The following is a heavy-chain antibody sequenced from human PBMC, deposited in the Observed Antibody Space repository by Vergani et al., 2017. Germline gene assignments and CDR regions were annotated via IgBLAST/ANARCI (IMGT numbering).Heavy chain of an antibody. Sequence: EVQLVESGGGLVKPGGSLRLSCAASGFTFSSYSMIWVRQAPGKGLEWVSSISSSSTYIYYADSVKGRFTISRDNAKNSLYLQMNSLRAEDTAVYYCASARLLPAAHYYFDYWGQGTLVTVSS. V-gene: IGHV3-21*01. CDR3: ASARLLPAAHYYFDY. D-gene: IGHD2-2*01. CDR2: ISSSSTYI. J-gene: IGHJ4*02. CDR1: GFTFSSYS.